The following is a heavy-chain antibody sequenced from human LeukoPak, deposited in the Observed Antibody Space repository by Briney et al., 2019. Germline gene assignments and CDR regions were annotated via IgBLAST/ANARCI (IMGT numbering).Heavy chain of an antibody. V-gene: IGHV3-30-3*01. CDR1: GFSFSSYA. Sequence: GGSLRLSCAASGFSFSSYAMHWVRQAPGKGLEWVTVISYDGSNKYYADSVKGRFTISRDNSKNMLYVQMNSLRAEDTAVYYCARDEWELIDYWGQGTLVTVSS. J-gene: IGHJ4*02. CDR2: ISYDGSNK. D-gene: IGHD1-26*01. CDR3: ARDEWELIDY.